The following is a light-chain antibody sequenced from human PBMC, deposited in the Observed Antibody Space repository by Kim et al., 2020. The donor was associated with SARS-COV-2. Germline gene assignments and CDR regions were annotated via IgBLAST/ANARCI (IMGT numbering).Light chain of an antibody. Sequence: PGARATPSGRPIQVLRSAPLAGYHHKPGQAPRLLIYGASSRATAIPDRFSGRGSETAFTLTIARLEPEDLAVYYCQQYGTSPFTFGGGTKVDIK. V-gene: IGKV3-20*01. CDR1: QVLRSAP. CDR2: GAS. CDR3: QQYGTSPFT. J-gene: IGKJ4*01.